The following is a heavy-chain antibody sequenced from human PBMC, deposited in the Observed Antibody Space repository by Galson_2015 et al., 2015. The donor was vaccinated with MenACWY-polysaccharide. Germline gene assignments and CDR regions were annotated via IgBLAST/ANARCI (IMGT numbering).Heavy chain of an antibody. CDR2: INSDGRST. CDR1: GFTFSGNW. CDR3: ARDPRGARSSYFDN. Sequence: SLRLSCAASGFTFSGNWMHWARQAPGKGLVWVSRINSDGRSTSYADSVKGRFIISRDNAKNSLYLQMNSLRAEDTAVYFCARDPRGARSSYFDNWGQGILVTVSS. D-gene: IGHD3-10*01. V-gene: IGHV3-74*01. J-gene: IGHJ4*02.